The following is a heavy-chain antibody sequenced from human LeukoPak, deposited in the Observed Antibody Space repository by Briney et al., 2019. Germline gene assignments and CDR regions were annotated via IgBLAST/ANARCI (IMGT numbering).Heavy chain of an antibody. CDR3: AKGSISGVVLVPATCAPNDY. Sequence: GGSLRLSCATSGFTFSSYGMSWVRQAPGKGLEWGSGISGSGGSTYYLDSVRGRFTISRDNSKNTLYLQMNSLTVEDTAIYYCAKGSISGVVLVPATCAPNDYWGQGTLVTVSS. V-gene: IGHV3-23*01. D-gene: IGHD2-15*01. CDR1: GFTFSSYG. J-gene: IGHJ4*02. CDR2: ISGSGGST.